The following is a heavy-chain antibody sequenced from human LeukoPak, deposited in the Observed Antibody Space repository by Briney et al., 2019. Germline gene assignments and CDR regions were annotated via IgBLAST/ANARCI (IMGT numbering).Heavy chain of an antibody. D-gene: IGHD5-24*01. Sequence: PGGSLRLSCAASGFIFSSHDMHWVRQAPGKGLEWVAIIWYDGSDKYYADSVKGRFTISRDNSKNTLYLQMNSLGAEDTAVYYCARRMGSLMDVWGQGTTVIVSS. V-gene: IGHV3-33*01. CDR1: GFIFSSHD. CDR3: ARRMGSLMDV. J-gene: IGHJ6*02. CDR2: IWYDGSDK.